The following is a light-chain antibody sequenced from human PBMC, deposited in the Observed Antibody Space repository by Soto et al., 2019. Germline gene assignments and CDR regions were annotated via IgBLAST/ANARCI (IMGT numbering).Light chain of an antibody. CDR3: QHSGDFRWT. CDR2: GAS. J-gene: IGKJ1*01. Sequence: EIVLTQSPDTLSLPPGERASLSCRASQSVSSSDLAWYQHKPGQAPRLLIFGASNRASGVPDKFSGSGSGTDFNLTISRLEPEDFAVYYCQHSGDFRWTFGQGTKVEVK. CDR1: QSVSSSD. V-gene: IGKV3-20*01.